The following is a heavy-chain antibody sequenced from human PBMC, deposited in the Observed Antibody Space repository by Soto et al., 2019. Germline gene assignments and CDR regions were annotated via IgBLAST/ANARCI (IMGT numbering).Heavy chain of an antibody. CDR3: ARAIETAMDPCDY. Sequence: PGGSLRLSCAASGFSFTTYAMHWVRQAPGKWLEWVAVISDDGSIKYYADSVKGRFTISRDNSKNTFYLQMNSLRGDDTALYYCARAIETAMDPCDYWGQGXLVTVYS. CDR2: ISDDGSIK. V-gene: IGHV3-30-3*01. CDR1: GFSFTTYA. J-gene: IGHJ4*02. D-gene: IGHD5-18*01.